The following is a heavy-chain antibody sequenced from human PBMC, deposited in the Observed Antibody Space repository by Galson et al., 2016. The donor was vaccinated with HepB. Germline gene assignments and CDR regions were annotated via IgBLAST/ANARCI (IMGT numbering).Heavy chain of an antibody. CDR3: ASRFCAHAVCYTLED. CDR2: IWYDGINK. J-gene: IGHJ4*02. Sequence: SLRLSCAASRFAFSTYGMHWVRQAPGKGLEWVAVIWYDGINKDYSDSVKGRFAISRDNSKNTVYLQMNSLRPEDTAVYNCASRFCAHAVCYTLEDWGQGTLVTVSS. V-gene: IGHV3-33*01. D-gene: IGHD2-8*01. CDR1: RFAFSTYG.